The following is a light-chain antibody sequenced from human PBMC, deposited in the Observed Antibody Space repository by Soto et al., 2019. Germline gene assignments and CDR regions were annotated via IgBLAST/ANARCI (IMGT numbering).Light chain of an antibody. CDR3: AAWDDSLSGGV. J-gene: IGLJ1*01. V-gene: IGLV1-47*01. CDR2: RNN. CDR1: SSNIGSNY. Sequence: SALTQPPSASGTPGQRVTISCSGSSSNIGSNYVYWHQQLPGTAPKLLIYRNNQRPSGVPDRFSGSKSGTSASLAISGLRSEDEADYYCAAWDDSLSGGVFGTGTKVTVL.